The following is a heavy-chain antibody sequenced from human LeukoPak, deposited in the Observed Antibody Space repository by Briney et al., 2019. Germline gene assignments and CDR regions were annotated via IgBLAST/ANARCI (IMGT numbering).Heavy chain of an antibody. J-gene: IGHJ3*02. Sequence: GASLKVSCKSSGYTFTHYVISWVRQAPGQGLDWMGRINPYNGNTKYAQKLQGRVTMTTATSTSTAYMELRSLRSDDTAVYYCARASTHRYNWKSGQLNDAFDIWGQGTMVTVSS. CDR1: GYTFTHYV. CDR3: ARASTHRYNWKSGQLNDAFDI. V-gene: IGHV1-18*01. CDR2: INPYNGNT. D-gene: IGHD1-20*01.